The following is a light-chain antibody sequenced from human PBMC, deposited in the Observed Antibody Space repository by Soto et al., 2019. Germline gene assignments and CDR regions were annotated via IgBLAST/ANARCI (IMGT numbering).Light chain of an antibody. V-gene: IGLV2-8*01. Sequence: QSVLTQPPSASGSPGQSVAISCTGTSSDVGGYNYVSWYQQHPGKAPKLMIYEVNKRPSGVPDRFSGSKSGNTASLTISGLQAEDEADYYCCSYALISTYVFGTGTKLTVL. J-gene: IGLJ1*01. CDR3: CSYALISTYV. CDR1: SSDVGGYNY. CDR2: EVN.